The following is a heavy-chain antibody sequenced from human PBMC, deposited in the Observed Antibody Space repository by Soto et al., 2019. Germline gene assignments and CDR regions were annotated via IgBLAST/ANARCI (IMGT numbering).Heavy chain of an antibody. CDR2: ISWNSDNI. J-gene: IGHJ4*02. D-gene: IGHD3-22*01. Sequence: EVQLVESGGGLVQPGRSLRLSCAASGFTFDDYAMHWVRQAPGKGLEWVSGISWNSDNIDYADSVKGRFTISRDNSKNSLYLQMNSLRAEDTASYFCAKGGAFDSRTYYNYWGQGTLVTVSS. V-gene: IGHV3-9*01. CDR1: GFTFDDYA. CDR3: AKGGAFDSRTYYNY.